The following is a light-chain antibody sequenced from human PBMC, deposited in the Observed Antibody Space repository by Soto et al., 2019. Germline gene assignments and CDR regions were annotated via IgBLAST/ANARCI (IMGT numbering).Light chain of an antibody. CDR1: QSVGSN. CDR2: GAS. CDR3: QQRSNWLT. J-gene: IGKJ4*01. Sequence: EIVLTQSPATLSLSPGDRPTLSCRASQSVGSNLAWYQQKPGQAPRLLIYGASNRATGIPARFSGSGSGTDFTLTISSLEPEDFAVYYCQQRSNWLTFGGGTKVEIK. V-gene: IGKV3-11*01.